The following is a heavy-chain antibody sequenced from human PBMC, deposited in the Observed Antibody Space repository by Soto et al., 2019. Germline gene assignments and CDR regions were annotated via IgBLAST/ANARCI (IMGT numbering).Heavy chain of an antibody. Sequence: PSETLSLTCTVSGYSISSGYYWASIRQPPGKGPEWIASIYHGGTTFYNPSLKSRITISVDTSNNQFSLKLTSVTAADTAVYYCARVHVMVVAGSTFDYWGHGTLVTASS. CDR2: IYHGGTT. V-gene: IGHV4-38-2*02. J-gene: IGHJ4*01. CDR3: ARVHVMVVAGSTFDY. CDR1: GYSISSGYY. D-gene: IGHD6-19*01.